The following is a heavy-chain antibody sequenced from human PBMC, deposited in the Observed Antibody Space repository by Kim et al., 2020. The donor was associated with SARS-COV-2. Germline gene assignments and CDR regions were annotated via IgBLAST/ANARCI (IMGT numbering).Heavy chain of an antibody. CDR3: AKGSGMDA. V-gene: IGHV3-7*03. Sequence: GGSLRLSCAVSGFTFSNEWMHWVRQAPGKGLEWVANIKQNGREKYYVDSVKGRFTISRDNAKNSLDLLMNSLRTEDTAVYYCAKGSGMDAWGRGTTVTVSS. CDR1: GFTFSNEW. J-gene: IGHJ6*02. D-gene: IGHD3-10*01. CDR2: IKQNGREK.